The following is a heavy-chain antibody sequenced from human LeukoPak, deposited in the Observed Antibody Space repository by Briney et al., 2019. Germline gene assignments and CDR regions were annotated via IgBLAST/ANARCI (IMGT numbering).Heavy chain of an antibody. J-gene: IGHJ4*02. D-gene: IGHD6-13*01. CDR3: ARDDWMSAAGKLCDF. Sequence: ASVKVTCKASGYTFTDFYMHWVRQAPGQGLEWMGWINPNSGVTNYAQKFQGRVTVTRDTSMSTAYMELSRLRSDDTAIYYCARDDWMSAAGKLCDFWGQGTLVTVSS. V-gene: IGHV1-2*02. CDR2: INPNSGVT. CDR1: GYTFTDFY.